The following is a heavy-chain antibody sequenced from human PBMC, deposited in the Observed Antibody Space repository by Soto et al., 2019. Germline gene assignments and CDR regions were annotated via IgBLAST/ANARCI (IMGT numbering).Heavy chain of an antibody. CDR3: ARDGDSGSYGFDY. CDR2: IWYDGSNK. D-gene: IGHD1-26*01. V-gene: IGHV3-33*01. Sequence: QVQLVESGGGVVQPGRSLRLSCAASGFTFSSYGMHWVRQAPGKGLEWMAVIWYDGSNKYYAESVKGRFTISRDNSKNTLNLQMNSRRAENTAVYYCARDGDSGSYGFDYWGQGTLVTVSS. J-gene: IGHJ4*02. CDR1: GFTFSSYG.